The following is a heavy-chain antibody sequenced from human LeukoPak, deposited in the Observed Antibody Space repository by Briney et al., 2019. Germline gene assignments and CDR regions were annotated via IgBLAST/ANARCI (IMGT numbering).Heavy chain of an antibody. Sequence: GGSLRLSCAASGFSFSSYAMTWARQAPVKGLEWVSAISGDGTRTYYADSVKGRFTISRDNSKNTLYLEMSSLRVEDTAIYYCTKWPEGAMDYFDYWGQGTLVTVSS. CDR2: ISGDGTRT. CDR1: GFSFSSYA. J-gene: IGHJ4*02. D-gene: IGHD3-16*01. V-gene: IGHV3-23*01. CDR3: TKWPEGAMDYFDY.